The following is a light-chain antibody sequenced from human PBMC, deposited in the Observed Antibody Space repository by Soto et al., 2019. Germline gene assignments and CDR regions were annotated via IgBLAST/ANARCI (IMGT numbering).Light chain of an antibody. CDR3: SSYTTSSPHVV. J-gene: IGLJ2*01. CDR2: DVS. V-gene: IGLV2-14*03. Sequence: QSVLTQPASVSGSPGQSITISCTGTSSDVGGYNYVSWYQQHPGKAPKIMIYDVSNRPSGVSNRFSGSKSGNTASLTISGLQAEDEADYYCSSYTTSSPHVVFGGGTKLTVL. CDR1: SSDVGGYNY.